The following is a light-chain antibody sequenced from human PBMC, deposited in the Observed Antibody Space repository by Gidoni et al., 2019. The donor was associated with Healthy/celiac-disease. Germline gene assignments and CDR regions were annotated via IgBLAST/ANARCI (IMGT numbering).Light chain of an antibody. Sequence: DIQMTQSPSTLSAAVGDRGTITCRASQSISSWLDWYQQKPGKAPKLLIYKASSLESGVPSRFSGSGSGTEFSLTISSLQPDDFATYDCQQYNSYSPDSFGQGTKLEIK. J-gene: IGKJ2*03. V-gene: IGKV1-5*03. CDR2: KAS. CDR1: QSISSW. CDR3: QQYNSYSPDS.